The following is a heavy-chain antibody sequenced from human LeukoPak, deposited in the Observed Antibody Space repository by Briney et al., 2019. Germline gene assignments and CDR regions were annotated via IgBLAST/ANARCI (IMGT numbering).Heavy chain of an antibody. CDR3: ARLAGGYGDYQGYFDY. CDR1: GGSISNSLYS. Sequence: SETLSLTCTVSGGSISNSLYSWGWIRQPPGMGLEWIGNIYYSGTTYYNPSRKSRVTISVDTSKNQFSLKLSSVTAADTAVYYCARLAGGYGDYQGYFDYWGQGTLVTVSS. V-gene: IGHV4-39*01. J-gene: IGHJ4*02. D-gene: IGHD4-17*01. CDR2: IYYSGTT.